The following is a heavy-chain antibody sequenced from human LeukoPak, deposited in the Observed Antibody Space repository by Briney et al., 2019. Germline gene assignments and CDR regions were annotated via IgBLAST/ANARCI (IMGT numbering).Heavy chain of an antibody. V-gene: IGHV3-21*01. CDR1: GFTFSTYS. D-gene: IGHD3-22*01. J-gene: IGHJ4*02. CDR2: ISGSSNYI. CDR3: ARAGPYYDLDY. Sequence: GGSLRLSCAASGFTFSTYSMNWVRQAPGKGLEWVSSISGSSNYIYYADSVKGRFTISRDNAKNSLYLQMNSLRAEDTAVYYCARAGPYYDLDYWGQGTLVTVSS.